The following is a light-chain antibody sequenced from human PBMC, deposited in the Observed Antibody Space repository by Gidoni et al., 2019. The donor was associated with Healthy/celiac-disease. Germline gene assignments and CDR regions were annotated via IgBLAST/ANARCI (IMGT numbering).Light chain of an antibody. CDR1: KLGDKY. CDR2: QDS. J-gene: IGLJ2*01. CDR3: QAWDSSTVV. Sequence: SSELTQPPSVSVSPGQTASITCPGDKLGDKYACWYQQKPGQSPVLVIYQDSKRPSGLPERVSGSNSGDTATLTISGAQAMDEADYYCQAWDSSTVVFGGGTKLTVL. V-gene: IGLV3-1*01.